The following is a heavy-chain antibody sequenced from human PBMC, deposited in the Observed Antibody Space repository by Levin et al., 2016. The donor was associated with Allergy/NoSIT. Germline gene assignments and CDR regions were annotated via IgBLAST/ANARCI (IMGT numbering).Heavy chain of an antibody. CDR2: ISNEDGIYK. Sequence: GESLKISCVASGYNFKGAGMHWVRQAPGEGLEWVAVISNEDGIYKYHADSVAGRFTISRDNSRNTLYLQMDRLRVEDTAVYYCARWAGAGPYYLDYWGQGTLVTVSS. J-gene: IGHJ4*02. V-gene: IGHV3-33*01. CDR1: GYNFKGAG. CDR3: ARWAGAGPYYLDY. D-gene: IGHD1-14*01.